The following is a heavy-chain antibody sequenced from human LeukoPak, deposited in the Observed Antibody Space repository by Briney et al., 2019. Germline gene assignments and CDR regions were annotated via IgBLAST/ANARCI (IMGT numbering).Heavy chain of an antibody. V-gene: IGHV3-21*01. Sequence: PGGSLRLSCAASGFTFSSYSMNWVRQAPGKGLEWVSSISSSSSYIYYADSVKGRFTISRDNAKNSLYLQMNSLRAEDTAVYYCARESGLGYCSGGSCQALDCWGQGTLVTVSS. D-gene: IGHD2-15*01. CDR1: GFTFSSYS. CDR3: ARESGLGYCSGGSCQALDC. J-gene: IGHJ4*02. CDR2: ISSSSSYI.